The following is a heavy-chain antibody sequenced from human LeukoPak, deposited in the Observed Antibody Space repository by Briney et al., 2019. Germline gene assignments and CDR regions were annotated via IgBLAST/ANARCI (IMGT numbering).Heavy chain of an antibody. CDR3: ARAGIAMVRGEDYGMEV. V-gene: IGHV3-48*03. J-gene: IGHJ6*04. CDR1: GFTFSSYE. CDR2: ISSSGSTI. D-gene: IGHD3-10*01. Sequence: PGGSLRLSCAASGFTFSSYEMNWVRQAPGKGLEWVSYISSSGSTIYYADSVKGRCTISRDNAKNSLYLQMNSLRAEDTAVYYCARAGIAMVRGEDYGMEVWGKGTTVTVSS.